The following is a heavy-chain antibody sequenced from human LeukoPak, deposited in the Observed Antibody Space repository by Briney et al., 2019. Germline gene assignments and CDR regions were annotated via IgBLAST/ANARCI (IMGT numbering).Heavy chain of an antibody. CDR3: ARVAVTMIVVVPHYYYMDV. CDR2: IYSDGSTT. J-gene: IGHJ6*03. CDR1: GFTFSSYW. D-gene: IGHD3-22*01. Sequence: GGSLRLSCAASGFTFSSYWMHWVRQPPGEGLVWVSRIYSDGSTTSYADSVKGRFTISRDNAKNTLYLQMNSLRAEDMAVYYCARVAVTMIVVVPHYYYMDVWGKGTTVTVSS. V-gene: IGHV3-74*01.